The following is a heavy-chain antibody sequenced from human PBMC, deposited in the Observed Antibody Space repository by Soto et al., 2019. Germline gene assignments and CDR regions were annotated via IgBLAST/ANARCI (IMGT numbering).Heavy chain of an antibody. V-gene: IGHV3-30-3*01. CDR1: GFTFSSYA. Sequence: QVPLVASGAGVVQPGRTLRLSCAACGFTFSSYAMHWVRQAPGKGLEWVAVITYDGSNKYYADSVQRRFTNSSDKAKNTLYMQMNRLSAEDRAVYYCAREYVDCSGGRCYSFAPGYGMDVCGQGATVIVSS. D-gene: IGHD2-15*01. CDR3: AREYVDCSGGRCYSFAPGYGMDV. CDR2: ITYDGSNK. J-gene: IGHJ6*02.